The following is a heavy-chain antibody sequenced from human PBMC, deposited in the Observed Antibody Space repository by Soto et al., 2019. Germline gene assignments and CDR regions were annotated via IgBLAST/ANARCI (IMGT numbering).Heavy chain of an antibody. J-gene: IGHJ3*02. V-gene: IGHV3-30*18. CDR2: IASDGSKK. CDR1: GFSFTTFA. CDR3: AKVVDASRYLDAFDI. D-gene: IGHD3-22*01. Sequence: GGSLRLSCAASGFSFTTFAMHWVRQAPGKGLEWVAVIASDGSKKDSVESVKGRFTISRDNSKNTLYLQMNSLRAEDTAVYYCAKVVDASRYLDAFDIWGQGTMVTVS.